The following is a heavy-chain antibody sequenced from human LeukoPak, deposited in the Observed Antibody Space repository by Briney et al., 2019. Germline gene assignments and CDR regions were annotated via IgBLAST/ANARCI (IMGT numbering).Heavy chain of an antibody. V-gene: IGHV3-30*18. Sequence: GGSLRLSCAASGFTFSSFGIHWVRQAPGKGLDWVAVISNDGSKKYYADSVKGRFTISRDNSKNTLSLQVSSLRTEDTAVYYCAKDRYSYAFEYSDSWGQGTLVTVSS. CDR3: AKDRYSYAFEYSDS. D-gene: IGHD5-18*01. CDR1: GFTFSSFG. CDR2: ISNDGSKK. J-gene: IGHJ4*02.